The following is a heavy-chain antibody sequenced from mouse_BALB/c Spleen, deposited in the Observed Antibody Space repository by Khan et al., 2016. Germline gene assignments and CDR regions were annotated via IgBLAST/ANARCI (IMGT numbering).Heavy chain of an antibody. CDR1: GYSITNDYA. J-gene: IGHJ4*01. CDR3: ARGEYDGTYYGTDF. V-gene: IGHV3-2*02. CDR2: ITYSGST. Sequence: EVKLLESGPGLVKPSQSLSLTCTVTGYSITNDYAWNWIRQFPGNKLEWMGYITYSGSTSYTPSLNSRFSITRDTSKTQFFLHFTSLHSGDTATYSGARGEYDGTYYGTDFWGQGTSVTVSS. D-gene: IGHD2-14*01.